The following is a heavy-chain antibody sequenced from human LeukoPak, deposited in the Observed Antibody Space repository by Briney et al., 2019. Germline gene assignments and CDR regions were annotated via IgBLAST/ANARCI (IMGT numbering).Heavy chain of an antibody. CDR2: ISWNSGSI. CDR1: GFTFDDYA. Sequence: PGRSLRLSCAASGFTFDDYAMHWVRQAPGKGLEWVSGISWNSGSIGYADSVKGRFTISRDNAKNSLYLQMNSLRAEDTALYYCAKDALVRSYSYGMDVWGQGTTVTVSS. J-gene: IGHJ6*02. D-gene: IGHD3-9*01. V-gene: IGHV3-9*01. CDR3: AKDALVRSYSYGMDV.